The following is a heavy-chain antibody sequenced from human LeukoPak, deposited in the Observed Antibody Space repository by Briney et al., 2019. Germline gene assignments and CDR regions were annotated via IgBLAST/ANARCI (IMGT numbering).Heavy chain of an antibody. CDR3: AKKYSNSWPAFDY. CDR2: ISGTDGSR. D-gene: IGHD4-11*01. CDR1: GSTFSDYY. Sequence: GGSLKLSCAASGSTFSDYYMSWIRQAPGKGLEWVSGISGTDGSRSYADSVKGRFTISRDNSKNTLFLQMSSLRAEDTAVYYCAKKYSNSWPAFDYWGQGTLVTVSS. V-gene: IGHV3-23*01. J-gene: IGHJ4*02.